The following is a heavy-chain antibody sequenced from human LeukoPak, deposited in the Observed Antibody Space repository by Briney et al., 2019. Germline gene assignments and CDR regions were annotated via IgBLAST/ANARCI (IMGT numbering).Heavy chain of an antibody. J-gene: IGHJ4*02. Sequence: GGSLRLSCAASGFTFSNAWMSWVRQAPGKGLEWVGRIKSKTDGGATDYAAPVKGRFTISRDDSKNTLYLQMNSLKTEDTAVYYCTTDFTRYDSSGYTGWGQGTLVTVSS. CDR3: TTDFTRYDSSGYTG. CDR2: IKSKTDGGAT. D-gene: IGHD3-22*01. V-gene: IGHV3-15*01. CDR1: GFTFSNAW.